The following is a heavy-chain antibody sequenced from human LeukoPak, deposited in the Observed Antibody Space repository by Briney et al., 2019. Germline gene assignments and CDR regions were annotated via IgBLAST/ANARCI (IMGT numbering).Heavy chain of an antibody. CDR3: ARGLPITMIVVVITTPSFDY. V-gene: IGHV3-30*19. J-gene: IGHJ4*02. CDR2: IWYDGSNK. CDR1: GVTFSSYG. D-gene: IGHD3-22*01. Sequence: GGSLRLSCTASGVTFSSYGMHWVRQAPGKGLEWVAVIWYDGSNKYYADSVKGRFTISRDNSKNTLYLQMNSLRAEDTAVYYCARGLPITMIVVVITTPSFDYWGQGTLVTVSS.